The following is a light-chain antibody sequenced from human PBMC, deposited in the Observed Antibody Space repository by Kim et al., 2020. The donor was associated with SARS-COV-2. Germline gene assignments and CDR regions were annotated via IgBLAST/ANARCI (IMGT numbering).Light chain of an antibody. CDR1: SSDVGGYNY. CDR2: DVS. V-gene: IGLV2-14*03. J-gene: IGLJ2*01. CDR3: SSYTSSSTLV. Sequence: GHSITISCTGTSSDVGGYNYVSWYQQHPGKAPKLMIYDVSNRPSGVSNRFSGSKSGNTASLTISGLHAEDEADYYCSSYTSSSTLVFGGGTQLTVL.